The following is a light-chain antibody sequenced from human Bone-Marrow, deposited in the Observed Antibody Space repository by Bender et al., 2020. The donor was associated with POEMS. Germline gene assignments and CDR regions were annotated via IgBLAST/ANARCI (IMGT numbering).Light chain of an antibody. CDR1: SSNFGNNA. J-gene: IGLJ3*02. V-gene: IGLV1-44*01. CDR2: SNN. CDR3: ASWDDSLNGWV. Sequence: QSVLTQPPSASGTPGQSVTISCSGTSSNFGNNAANWYQHVPGTAPKLLIYSNNQRPPGVPERFSASPAGTSASLAISGLHSDGEADYYCASWDDSLNGWVFGGGAKRSVL.